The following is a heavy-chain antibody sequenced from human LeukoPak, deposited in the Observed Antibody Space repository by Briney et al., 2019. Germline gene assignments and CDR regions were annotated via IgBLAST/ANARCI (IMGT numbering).Heavy chain of an antibody. Sequence: SETLSLTCTVSGGSISSGGYYWSWIRQHPGKGLEWIGYIYYSGTTHYSPSLKRRLSISVDTSKNQFSLKLTSVTAADTAVYYCARDLLLRGFDSWGQGTLVTVSS. CDR1: GGSISSGGYY. V-gene: IGHV4-31*03. CDR3: ARDLLLRGFDS. D-gene: IGHD2-15*01. CDR2: IYYSGTT. J-gene: IGHJ4*02.